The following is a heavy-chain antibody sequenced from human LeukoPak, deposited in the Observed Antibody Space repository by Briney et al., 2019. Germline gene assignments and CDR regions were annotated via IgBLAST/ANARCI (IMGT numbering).Heavy chain of an antibody. D-gene: IGHD3-9*01. J-gene: IGHJ4*02. CDR3: ARGLTYYDILTGYYNFDY. Sequence: ASVKVSCKASGYTFTSYGISWVRQAPGQGLEWMGWISAYNGNTNYAQKLQGRVTMTTDTSTSTAYMELRSLRSDDTAVYYCARGLTYYDILTGYYNFDYWGQGTLVTVSS. CDR2: ISAYNGNT. V-gene: IGHV1-18*01. CDR1: GYTFTSYG.